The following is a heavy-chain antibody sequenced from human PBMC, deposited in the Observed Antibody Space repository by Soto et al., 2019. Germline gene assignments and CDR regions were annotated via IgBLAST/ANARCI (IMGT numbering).Heavy chain of an antibody. V-gene: IGHV3-33*01. Sequence: GGSLRLSCAASGFTFSSYGMHWVRQAPGKGLEWVAVIWYDGSNKYYADSVKGRFTISRDNSKNTLYLQMNSLRAEDTAVYYCARESRPATYYYGSGVSHWGQGTLVTVSS. CDR2: IWYDGSNK. CDR3: ARESRPATYYYGSGVSH. CDR1: GFTFSSYG. J-gene: IGHJ4*02. D-gene: IGHD3-10*01.